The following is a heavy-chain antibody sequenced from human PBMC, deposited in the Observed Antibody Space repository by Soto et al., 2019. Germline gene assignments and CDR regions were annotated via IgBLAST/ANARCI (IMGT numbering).Heavy chain of an antibody. CDR3: TTVSSFIAQTYYYYYYYMDV. J-gene: IGHJ6*03. CDR1: GFTFSNAW. V-gene: IGHV3-15*01. CDR2: IKSKTDGGTT. D-gene: IGHD6-13*01. Sequence: PGGSLRLSCAASGFTFSNAWMSWVRQAPGKGLEWVGRIKSKTDGGTTDYASPVKGRFTISRDDSKNTLYLQMNSLKTEDTAVYYCTTVSSFIAQTYYYYYYYMDVWGKGTTVTVSS.